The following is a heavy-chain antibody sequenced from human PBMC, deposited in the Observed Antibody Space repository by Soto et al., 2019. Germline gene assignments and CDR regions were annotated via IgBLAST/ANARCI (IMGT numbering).Heavy chain of an antibody. CDR1: GFTFSSYG. V-gene: IGHV3-33*01. CDR3: AREWYSYGSHAFDI. J-gene: IGHJ3*02. D-gene: IGHD5-18*01. CDR2: IWYDGSNK. Sequence: PGGSLRLSCAASGFTFSSYGMHWVRQAPGKGLEWVAVIWYDGSNKYYADSVKGRFTISRDNSKNTLYLQMNSLRAEDTAVYYCAREWYSYGSHAFDIWGQGTMVTVSS.